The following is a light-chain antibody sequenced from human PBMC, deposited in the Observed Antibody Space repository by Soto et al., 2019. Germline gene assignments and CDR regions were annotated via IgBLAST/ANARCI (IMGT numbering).Light chain of an antibody. Sequence: SYELTQPPSVSVSPGQTARITCSGDALPKQYAYWYQQKPGQAPVQVIYKDSERPSGIPERFSGSSSGTTVTLTISGVQAEDEADYYCQSADSSGTLFGGGTKLTVL. J-gene: IGLJ3*02. CDR1: ALPKQY. V-gene: IGLV3-25*02. CDR2: KDS. CDR3: QSADSSGTL.